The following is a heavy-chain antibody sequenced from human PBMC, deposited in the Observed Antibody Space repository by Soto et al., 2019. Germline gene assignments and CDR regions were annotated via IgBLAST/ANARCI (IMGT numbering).Heavy chain of an antibody. V-gene: IGHV4-31*03. D-gene: IGHD6-19*01. Sequence: QVQLQESGPGLVKPSQTLSLTCTVSGGSISSGGYYWSWIRQPPGKGLEWIGYIYYSGSTYYNPYHKLRVTTSVDASKNQFCLMLWAVTAADTCVDDCARARTLSSLPTCGLQYYGMDVWVLVTTVTASS. J-gene: IGHJ6*01. CDR3: ARARTLSSLPTCGLQYYGMDV. CDR2: IYYSGST. CDR1: GGSISSGGYY.